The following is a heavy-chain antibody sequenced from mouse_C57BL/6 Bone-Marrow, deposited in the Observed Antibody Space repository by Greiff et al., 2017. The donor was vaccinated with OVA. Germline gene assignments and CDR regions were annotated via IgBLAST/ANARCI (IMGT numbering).Heavy chain of an antibody. CDR2: IDPENGDT. D-gene: IGHD1-1*01. CDR3: TTGYYGSSWD. J-gene: IGHJ2*01. V-gene: IGHV14-4*01. CDR1: GFNIKDDY. Sequence: EVQLQQSGAELVRPGASVKLSCTASGFNIKDDYMHWVKQRPEQGLEWIGWIDPENGDTEYASKFQGKATITADTSSNTAYLQLSSLTSEDTAVYYCTTGYYGSSWDWGQGTTLTVSS.